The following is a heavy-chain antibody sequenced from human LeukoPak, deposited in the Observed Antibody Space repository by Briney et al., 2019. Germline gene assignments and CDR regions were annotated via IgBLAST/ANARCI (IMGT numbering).Heavy chain of an antibody. CDR1: GYTFTSYD. Sequence: ASVKVSCKASGYTFTSYDINWVRQATGQGLEWMGWMNPNSGNTGYAQKFQGRVTMTRNTSISTAYMELSSLRSEDTAVYYCARVRRVQYYGSGSFSYWGQGTLVTVSS. CDR2: MNPNSGNT. CDR3: ARVRRVQYYGSGSFSY. D-gene: IGHD3-10*01. V-gene: IGHV1-8*01. J-gene: IGHJ4*02.